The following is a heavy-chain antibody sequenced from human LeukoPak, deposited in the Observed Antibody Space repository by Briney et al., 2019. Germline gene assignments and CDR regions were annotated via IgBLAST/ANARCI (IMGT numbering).Heavy chain of an antibody. CDR3: AKDSGGRVTIFGVVTPLGAFDI. Sequence: GGSLRLSCAASGFTFSSYGMHWVRQAPGKGLEWVAFIRYDGSNKYYADSVKGRFTISRDNSKNTLYLQMNSLRAEDTAVYYCAKDSGGRVTIFGVVTPLGAFDIWGQGTMVTVSS. D-gene: IGHD3-3*01. J-gene: IGHJ3*02. CDR1: GFTFSSYG. CDR2: IRYDGSNK. V-gene: IGHV3-30*02.